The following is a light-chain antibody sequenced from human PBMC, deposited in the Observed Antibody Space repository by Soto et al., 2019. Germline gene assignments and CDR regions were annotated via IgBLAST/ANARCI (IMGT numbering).Light chain of an antibody. J-gene: IGKJ1*01. CDR1: QSISRY. CDR2: TAS. V-gene: IGKV1-39*01. Sequence: DIQMTQSPSSMSASVGDRVTITCWASQSISRYLNWYQQKPGKAPNLLIYTASSLQSGVPSRFSASGSGTDFTLTINGLQNEDFATYYGQQSYSTPPTFCQGTKVDIK. CDR3: QQSYSTPPT.